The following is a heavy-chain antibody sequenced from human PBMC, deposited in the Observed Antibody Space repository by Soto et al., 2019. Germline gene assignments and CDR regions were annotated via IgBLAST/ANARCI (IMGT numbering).Heavy chain of an antibody. D-gene: IGHD3-3*02. CDR1: GGSSSSSSYY. Sequence: PSETLSLTCTVSGGSSSSSSYYWGWIRQPPGKGLEWIGSIYYSGSTYYNPSLKSRVTISVDTSKNQFSLKLSSVTAADTAVDSCARGGLRISSTRDSKGFDPSGQGTLVPVSS. CDR3: ARGGLRISSTRDSKGFDP. V-gene: IGHV4-39*07. CDR2: IYYSGST. J-gene: IGHJ5*02.